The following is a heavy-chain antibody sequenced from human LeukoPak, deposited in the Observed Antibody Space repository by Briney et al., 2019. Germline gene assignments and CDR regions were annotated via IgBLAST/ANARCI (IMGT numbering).Heavy chain of an antibody. CDR2: INPNSGGT. CDR1: GYTFTGDY. D-gene: IGHD5-12*01. V-gene: IGHV1-2*02. J-gene: IGHJ4*02. Sequence: GASVKVSSKASGYTFTGDYMHWVRQAPGQGLEWMGWINPNSGGTNYAQKFQGRVTMTRDTSISTAHMELSRLRSDDTAVYYCARDIVATAYWGQGTLVTVSS. CDR3: ARDIVATAY.